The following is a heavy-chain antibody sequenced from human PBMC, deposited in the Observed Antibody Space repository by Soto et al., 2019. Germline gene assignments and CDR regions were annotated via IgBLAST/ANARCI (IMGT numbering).Heavy chain of an antibody. CDR1: GFTFSSYA. Sequence: GGSLRLSCAASGFTFSSYAMSWVRQAPVMGLEWVGRIKSNADGGTADYAAPVKGRFIISRDDSKNTLYLQMNSLRIEDTAVYYCTTDVGDFWGQGTPVTVSS. V-gene: IGHV3-15*01. CDR3: TTDVGDF. J-gene: IGHJ4*02. CDR2: IKSNADGGTA.